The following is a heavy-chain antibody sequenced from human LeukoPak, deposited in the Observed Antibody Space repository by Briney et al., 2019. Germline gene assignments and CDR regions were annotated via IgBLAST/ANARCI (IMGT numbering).Heavy chain of an antibody. CDR2: IYYSGST. V-gene: IGHV4-39*07. Sequence: SETLSLTCTVSGGSISSYYWGWIRQPPGKGLEWIGSIYYSGSTYYNPSLKSRVTISVDTSKNQFSLKLSSVTAADTAVYYCARDIVEKYRYGGNDYWGQGTLVTVSS. CDR1: GGSISSYY. J-gene: IGHJ4*02. CDR3: ARDIVEKYRYGGNDY. D-gene: IGHD4-23*01.